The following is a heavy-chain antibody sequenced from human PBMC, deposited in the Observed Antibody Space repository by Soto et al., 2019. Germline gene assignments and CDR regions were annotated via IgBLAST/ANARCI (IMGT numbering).Heavy chain of an antibody. CDR3: AQHSGPTDY. Sequence: QVQLQQWGAGLLKPSETLSLTCAVYGGSFSGYYWSWIRQPPGKGLEWIGEINHSGSTNYNPSLKRRVTISVATSTNQFSLRLSSVTAADTAVYSCAQHSGPTDYWGQGTLVTVSS. J-gene: IGHJ4*02. CDR2: INHSGST. CDR1: GGSFSGYY. D-gene: IGHD3-3*02. V-gene: IGHV4-34*01.